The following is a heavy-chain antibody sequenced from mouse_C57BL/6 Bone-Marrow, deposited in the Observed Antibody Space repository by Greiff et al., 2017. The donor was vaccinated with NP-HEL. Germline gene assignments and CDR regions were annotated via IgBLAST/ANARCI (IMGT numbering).Heavy chain of an antibody. CDR2: IDPEDGET. J-gene: IGHJ3*01. CDR3: ARNYLLWYPAWFAY. V-gene: IGHV14-2*01. D-gene: IGHD2-1*01. Sequence: EVQLQESGAELVKPGASVKLSCTASGFNIKDYYMHWVKQRTEQGLEWIGRIDPEDGETKYAPKFPGKATITADTSSNTAYLQLSSLTSEDTAVYYGARNYLLWYPAWFAYWGQGTLVTVSA. CDR1: GFNIKDYY.